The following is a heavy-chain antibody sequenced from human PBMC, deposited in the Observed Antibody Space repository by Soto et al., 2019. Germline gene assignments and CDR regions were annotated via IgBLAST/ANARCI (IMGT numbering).Heavy chain of an antibody. D-gene: IGHD6-19*01. CDR3: ARGGVAVAVHFDY. J-gene: IGHJ4*02. V-gene: IGHV4-34*01. CDR2: INHSGST. CDR1: GGSFSGYY. Sequence: SETLSLTCAVYGGSFSGYYWSWIRQPPGKGLEWIGEINHSGSTNYNPSLKSRVTISVDTSKNQFSLKLSSVTAADTAVYYCARGGVAVAVHFDYWGQGTLVTVSS.